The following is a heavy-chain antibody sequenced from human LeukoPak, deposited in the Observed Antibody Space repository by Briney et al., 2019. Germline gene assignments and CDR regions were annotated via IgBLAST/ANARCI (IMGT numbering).Heavy chain of an antibody. CDR3: AKDRYCSGGSCYPIAYYYGMDV. CDR1: GFTFDDYA. Sequence: PPGGSLRLSCAASGFTFDDYAMHWVRQAPGKGLEWVSGLRWNSGSIGYADSVKGRFTISRDNAKNSLYLQMNSLRAEDTALYYCAKDRYCSGGSCYPIAYYYGMDVWGQGTTVTVSS. CDR2: LRWNSGSI. D-gene: IGHD2-15*01. J-gene: IGHJ6*02. V-gene: IGHV3-9*01.